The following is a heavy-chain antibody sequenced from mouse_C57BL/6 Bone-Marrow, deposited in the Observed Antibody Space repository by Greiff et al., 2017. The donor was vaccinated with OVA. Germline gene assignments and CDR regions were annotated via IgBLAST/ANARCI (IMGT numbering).Heavy chain of an antibody. CDR2: INPNNGGT. V-gene: IGHV1-18*01. Sequence: VQLKESGPELVKPGASVKIPCKASGYTFTDYNMDWVKQSHGKSLEWIGDINPNNGGTIYNQKFKGKATLTVDKSSSTAYMELRSLTSEDTAVYYCARRSYDYSYAMDYWGQGTSVTVSS. D-gene: IGHD2-4*01. J-gene: IGHJ4*01. CDR3: ARRSYDYSYAMDY. CDR1: GYTFTDYN.